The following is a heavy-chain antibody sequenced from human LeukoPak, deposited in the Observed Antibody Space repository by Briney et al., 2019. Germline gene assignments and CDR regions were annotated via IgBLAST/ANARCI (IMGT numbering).Heavy chain of an antibody. J-gene: IGHJ6*02. D-gene: IGHD2-8*01. V-gene: IGHV3-23*01. CDR2: ISGSGGST. Sequence: GGSLRLSCAASGFTFSSYAMSWVRQARGKGLEWVSAISGSGGSTYYADSVKGRFTISRDNSKNTLYLQMNSLRAEDTAVYYCAKSRMNYYYYGMDVWGQGTTVTVSS. CDR3: AKSRMNYYYYGMDV. CDR1: GFTFSSYA.